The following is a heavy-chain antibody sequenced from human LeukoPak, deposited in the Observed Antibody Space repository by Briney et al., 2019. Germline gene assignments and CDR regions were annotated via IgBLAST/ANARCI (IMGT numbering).Heavy chain of an antibody. CDR3: ARAVITMVRGVILSGWQSWFDP. Sequence: GGSLRLSCAASGFTFSDYYMSWIRQAPGKGLEWVSYISSSGSTIYYADSVKGRFTISRDNAKNSLYLQMNSLRAEDTAVYYCARAVITMVRGVILSGWQSWFDPWGQGTLVTVSS. D-gene: IGHD3-10*01. CDR2: ISSSGSTI. J-gene: IGHJ5*02. CDR1: GFTFSDYY. V-gene: IGHV3-11*04.